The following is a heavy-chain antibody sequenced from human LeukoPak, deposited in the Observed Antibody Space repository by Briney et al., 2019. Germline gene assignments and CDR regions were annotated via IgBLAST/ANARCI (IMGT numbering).Heavy chain of an antibody. Sequence: GGSLRLSCAASGLTFSSYAMSWVRQAPGKGLEWVSAISGSGGSTYYADSVKGRFTISRDNSKNTLYLQMNSLRAEDTAVYYCAKGDCSSTSCPRTDAFDIWGQGTMVTVSS. CDR1: GLTFSSYA. J-gene: IGHJ3*02. CDR3: AKGDCSSTSCPRTDAFDI. CDR2: ISGSGGST. V-gene: IGHV3-23*01. D-gene: IGHD2-2*01.